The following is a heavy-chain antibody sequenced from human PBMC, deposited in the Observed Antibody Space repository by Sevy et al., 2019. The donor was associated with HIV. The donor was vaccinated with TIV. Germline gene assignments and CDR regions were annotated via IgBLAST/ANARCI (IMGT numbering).Heavy chain of an antibody. CDR1: GYTLTKLG. CDR2: FDPEDGET. D-gene: IGHD3-22*01. V-gene: IGHV1-24*01. Sequence: ASVKVSCKVSGYTLTKLGMHWVRQAPGKGLEWMGSFDPEDGETIYAQKFQGRLTMTEDTSTDTAYMDLSSLRSEDTAVYFCATTKDYYESSGSPFDYWGQGTVVT. J-gene: IGHJ4*02. CDR3: ATTKDYYESSGSPFDY.